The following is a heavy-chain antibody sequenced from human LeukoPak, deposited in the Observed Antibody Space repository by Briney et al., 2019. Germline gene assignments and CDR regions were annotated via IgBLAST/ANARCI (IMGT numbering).Heavy chain of an antibody. CDR1: GFTFSNAW. CDR3: IRGGTYGGY. V-gene: IGHV3-15*01. D-gene: IGHD1-26*01. J-gene: IGHJ4*02. CDR2: IRSKSDGGTT. Sequence: GGSLRLSCAASGFTFSNAWMSWVRQAPGKGLEWVGRIRSKSDGGTTDYAAPLKGRFTVSRDDSKNTLYLQRYSLKTEDTAVYYCIRGGTYGGYWGQGTLVTVSS.